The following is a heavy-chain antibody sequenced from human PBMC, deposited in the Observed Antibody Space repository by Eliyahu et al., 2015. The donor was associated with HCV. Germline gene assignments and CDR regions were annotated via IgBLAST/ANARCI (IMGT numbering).Heavy chain of an antibody. CDR3: ASSYSNSWSNFDY. J-gene: IGHJ4*02. D-gene: IGHD6-13*01. Sequence: QLQLQESGPGLVKPSETLSLTCTVSGGSXSSSSYYWGWLRQPPGKGLEWIWGIYYSGSTYYNPSLKSRVTISVDTSKNQFSLKLSSVTAADTAVYYCASSYSNSWSNFDYWGQGTLVTVSS. V-gene: IGHV4-39*01. CDR1: GGSXSSSSYY. CDR2: IYYSGST.